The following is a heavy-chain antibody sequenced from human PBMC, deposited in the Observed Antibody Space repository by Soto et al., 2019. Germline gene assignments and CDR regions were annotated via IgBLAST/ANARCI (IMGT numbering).Heavy chain of an antibody. Sequence: GGSLRLSCAASGFTFSNAWMNWVRQAPGKGLEWDGRIKSKTDGGTTDYAAPVKGRFTISRDDSKKTLYLQMNSLKTEDTAVYYCTTAIIPTYNPDTAMAPLYYYYYGMDVWGQGTTVTVSS. CDR1: GFTFSNAW. CDR3: TTAIIPTYNPDTAMAPLYYYYYGMDV. V-gene: IGHV3-15*07. J-gene: IGHJ6*02. CDR2: IKSKTDGGTT. D-gene: IGHD5-18*01.